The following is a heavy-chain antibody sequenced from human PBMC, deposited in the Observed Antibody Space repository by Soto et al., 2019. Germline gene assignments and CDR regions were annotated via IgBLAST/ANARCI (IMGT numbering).Heavy chain of an antibody. Sequence: PGGSLRLSCAASGFTFRSYAMSWVRQAPGKGLEWVSAISGSGGGTYYADSVKGRFTISRDNSKNTLYLQMNSLRAEDTAVYYCAKYYGDYGRYYYYYGMDVWGQGTTVTVSS. J-gene: IGHJ6*02. CDR3: AKYYGDYGRYYYYYGMDV. CDR1: GFTFRSYA. CDR2: ISGSGGGT. D-gene: IGHD4-17*01. V-gene: IGHV3-23*01.